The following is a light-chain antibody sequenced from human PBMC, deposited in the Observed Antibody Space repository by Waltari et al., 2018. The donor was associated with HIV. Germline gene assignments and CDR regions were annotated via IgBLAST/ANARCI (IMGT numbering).Light chain of an antibody. CDR2: EAS. CDR1: SNDLGTYNL. V-gene: IGLV2-23*01. J-gene: IGLJ3*02. Sequence: QSALTQPASVSGSPGQPITISCTGTSNDLGTYNLFPWYQQPPGTAPKPMIDEASKRPPGVSNRFSGSKSGNTASLTISGLQAEDEADYYCCSYAGSSTWVFGGGTKLTVL. CDR3: CSYAGSSTWV.